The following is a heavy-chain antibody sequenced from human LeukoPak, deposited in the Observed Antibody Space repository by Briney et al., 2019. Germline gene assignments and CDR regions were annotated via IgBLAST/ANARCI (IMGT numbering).Heavy chain of an antibody. J-gene: IGHJ4*02. CDR3: ARSGSDSAMVTYY. D-gene: IGHD5-18*01. Sequence: ASVKVSCKASGYTFTGYYMHWVRQAPGQGLEWMGWINPNSGGTNYAQKFQGRVTMTRDTSISTAYMELSRLRSDDTAVYYCARSGSDSAMVTYYWGQGTLVTVSS. CDR2: INPNSGGT. CDR1: GYTFTGYY. V-gene: IGHV1-2*02.